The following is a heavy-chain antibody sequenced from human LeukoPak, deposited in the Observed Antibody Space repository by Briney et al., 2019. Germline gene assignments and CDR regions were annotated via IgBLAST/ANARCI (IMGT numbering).Heavy chain of an antibody. CDR2: IYYSRST. Sequence: PSETLSLTCTVSGGSISSSSYYWGWIRQPPGKGLEWIGSIYYSRSTYYNPSLKSRVTISVDTSKNQFSLKLSSLTAADMAVYYCARGVTMIVVVIHDWYFDLWGRGTLVTVSS. D-gene: IGHD3-22*01. CDR3: ARGVTMIVVVIHDWYFDL. CDR1: GGSISSSSYY. V-gene: IGHV4-39*01. J-gene: IGHJ2*01.